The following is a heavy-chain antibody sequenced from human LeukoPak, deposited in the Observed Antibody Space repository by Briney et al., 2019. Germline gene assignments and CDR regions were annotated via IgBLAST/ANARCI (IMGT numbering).Heavy chain of an antibody. Sequence: ASVKVSCKASGGTFSSYAISWVRQAPGQGLEWMGGIIPIFGTANYAQKFQGRVTITADESTSTAYMELSSLRSEDTAVYYCARDSYSSIGSYGMDVWGQGTTVTVSS. D-gene: IGHD6-19*01. CDR2: IIPIFGTA. J-gene: IGHJ6*02. V-gene: IGHV1-69*01. CDR3: ARDSYSSIGSYGMDV. CDR1: GGTFSSYA.